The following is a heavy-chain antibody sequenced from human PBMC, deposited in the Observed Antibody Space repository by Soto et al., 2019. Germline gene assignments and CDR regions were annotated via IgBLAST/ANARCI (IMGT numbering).Heavy chain of an antibody. CDR2: IYHSGST. CDR3: ARGSVRYCSGGSCYGGSDAFDI. J-gene: IGHJ3*02. V-gene: IGHV4-30-2*01. Sequence: SETLSLTCAVSGGSISSGGYSWSWIRQPPGKGLEWIGYIYHSGSTYYNPSLKSRVTISVDRSKNQFSLKLSSVTAADTAVYYCARGSVRYCSGGSCYGGSDAFDIWGQGTMVTVSS. CDR1: GGSISSGGYS. D-gene: IGHD2-15*01.